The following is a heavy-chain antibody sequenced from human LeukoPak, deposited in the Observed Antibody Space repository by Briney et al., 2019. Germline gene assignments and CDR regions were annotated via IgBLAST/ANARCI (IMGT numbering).Heavy chain of an antibody. D-gene: IGHD6-6*01. V-gene: IGHV3-33*01. J-gene: IGHJ1*01. CDR3: ARGRYSSSIFQH. CDR1: GFTFSSYG. CDR2: IWYDGSNK. Sequence: GRSLRLSCAASGFTFSSYGMHWVRQAPGKGLEWVAVIWYDGSNKYYADSVKGRFTISRDNSKNTLYLQMNSLRAEDTAVYYCARGRYSSSIFQHWGQGTLVTVSS.